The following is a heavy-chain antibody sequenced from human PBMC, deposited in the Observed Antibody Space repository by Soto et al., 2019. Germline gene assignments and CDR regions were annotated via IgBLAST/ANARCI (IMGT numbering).Heavy chain of an antibody. D-gene: IGHD3-3*01. Sequence: PGGSLRLSCAASGFTFSSYAMSWVRQAPGKGLEWVSAISGSGGSTYYADSVKGRFTISRDNSKNTLYLQMNSLRAEDTAVYYCARGGRVTYYDFWSGIDGWFDPWGQGTLVTVSS. J-gene: IGHJ5*02. CDR3: ARGGRVTYYDFWSGIDGWFDP. V-gene: IGHV3-23*01. CDR1: GFTFSSYA. CDR2: ISGSGGST.